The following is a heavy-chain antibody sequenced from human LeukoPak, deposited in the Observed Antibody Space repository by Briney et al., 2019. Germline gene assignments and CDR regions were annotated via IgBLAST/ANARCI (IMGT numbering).Heavy chain of an antibody. CDR2: IYYSGYT. V-gene: IGHV4-39*07. Sequence: SETLSLTCTVSGGSISSSSYYWGWIRQPPGKGLEWIGSIYYSGYTYYNPSLESRVTISVDTSKNQFSLKLSSVTAADTAVYYCARTEESGYSYGYFGYYYYMDVWGKGTTVTVSS. D-gene: IGHD5-18*01. CDR3: ARTEESGYSYGYFGYYYYMDV. CDR1: GGSISSSSYY. J-gene: IGHJ6*03.